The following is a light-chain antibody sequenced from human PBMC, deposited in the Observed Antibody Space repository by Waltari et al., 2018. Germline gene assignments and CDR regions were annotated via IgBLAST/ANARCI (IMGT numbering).Light chain of an antibody. CDR1: GSDVGAYDY. CDR3: SSYTSSGVV. Sequence: QSALTQPASVSGSPGQAIIIPRTGTGSDVGAYDYVSWYQQYPGTAPRLIIYDVYNRPSGVSNRFSCSKSDNTASLTISGLQAEDESVYYCSSYTSSGVVFGGGTKLTVL. CDR2: DVY. V-gene: IGLV2-14*01. J-gene: IGLJ2*01.